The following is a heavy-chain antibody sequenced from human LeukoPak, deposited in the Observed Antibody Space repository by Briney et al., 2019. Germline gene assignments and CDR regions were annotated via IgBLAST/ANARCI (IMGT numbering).Heavy chain of an antibody. Sequence: GGSLRLSCAASGFTFSSYAMSWVRQAPGKGLEWVSAISGSGGSTYYADSVKGRFTISRDNSKNTLYLQMNSLRAEDAAVYYCAKAVYRDYCDSSGYPTDNWFDPWGQGTLVTVSS. J-gene: IGHJ5*02. CDR2: ISGSGGST. CDR3: AKAVYRDYCDSSGYPTDNWFDP. CDR1: GFTFSSYA. V-gene: IGHV3-23*01. D-gene: IGHD3-22*01.